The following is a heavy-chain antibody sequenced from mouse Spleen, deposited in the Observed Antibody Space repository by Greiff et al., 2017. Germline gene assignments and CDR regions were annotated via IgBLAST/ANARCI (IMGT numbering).Heavy chain of an antibody. D-gene: IGHD1-1*01. V-gene: IGHV1-80*01. CDR1: GYAFSSYW. CDR3: ARAGIGYAMDY. Sequence: QVQLQQSGAELVQPGASVKISCKASGYAFSSYWMNWVKQRPGKGLEWIGQIYPGDGDTNYNGKFKGKATLTADKSSSTAYMQLSSLTSEDSAVYFWARAGIGYAMDYWGQGTSVTVSS. CDR2: IYPGDGDT. J-gene: IGHJ4*01.